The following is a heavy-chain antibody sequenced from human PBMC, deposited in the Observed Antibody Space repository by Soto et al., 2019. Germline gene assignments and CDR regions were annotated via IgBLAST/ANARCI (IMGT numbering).Heavy chain of an antibody. CDR3: AHFIVVPPSDVFDV. J-gene: IGHJ3*01. CDR2: SYWDGEK. CDR1: GFSLSTSGVG. V-gene: IGHV2-5*02. D-gene: IGHD2-2*01. Sequence: QITLKESGPALVKPTQTLTLTCTFSGFSLSTSGVGVGWIRQPPGKALEWLALSYWDGEKRYSPSQKSRLAITTDTSQNQVVLTMTNLDTEYTDSYYCAHFIVVPPSDVFDVWGQGTMVAVSS.